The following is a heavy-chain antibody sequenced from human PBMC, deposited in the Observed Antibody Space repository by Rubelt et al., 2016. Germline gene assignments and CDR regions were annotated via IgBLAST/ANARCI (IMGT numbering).Heavy chain of an antibody. V-gene: IGHV1-18*01. CDR3: ARGARRYSMDPRNAFDI. J-gene: IGHJ3*02. CDR1: GYTFTSYG. D-gene: IGHD4-11*01. CDR2: IRAYNGNT. Sequence: QVQLVQSGAEVKKPGASVKVSCKASGYTFTSYGISWVRQAPGQGLEWMGWIRAYNGNTNYAQKLQGRVTMTTDTSTRTAYMELSGLGSDDTAVYYCARGARRYSMDPRNAFDIWGQGTMVTVSS.